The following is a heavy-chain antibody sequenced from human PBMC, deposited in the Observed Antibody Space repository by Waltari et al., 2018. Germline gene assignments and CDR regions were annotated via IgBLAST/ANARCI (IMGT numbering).Heavy chain of an antibody. J-gene: IGHJ4*02. V-gene: IGHV4-38-2*02. D-gene: IGHD5-12*01. CDR3: ARDPGYSGYDNFDY. CDR1: GYSISSGYY. Sequence: QVQLQESGPGLVKPSETLSLTCTVSGYSISSGYYWGWIRQPPGKGLEWIGSIYHSGSTYNNPSLKSRVTISVATSKNQFSLKLSSVTAADTAVYYCARDPGYSGYDNFDYWGQGTLVTVSS. CDR2: IYHSGST.